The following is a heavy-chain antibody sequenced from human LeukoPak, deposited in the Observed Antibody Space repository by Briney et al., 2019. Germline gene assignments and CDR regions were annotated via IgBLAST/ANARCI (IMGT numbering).Heavy chain of an antibody. J-gene: IGHJ4*02. Sequence: EPGGSLRLSCAASGFTFSSYGMHWVRQAPGKGLEWVAVISYDGSNKYYADSVKGRFTISRDNSKNTLYLQMNSLRAEDTAVYYCAKETDSPNYYFDYWGQGTLVTVSS. V-gene: IGHV3-30*18. CDR2: ISYDGSNK. D-gene: IGHD1-1*01. CDR3: AKETDSPNYYFDY. CDR1: GFTFSSYG.